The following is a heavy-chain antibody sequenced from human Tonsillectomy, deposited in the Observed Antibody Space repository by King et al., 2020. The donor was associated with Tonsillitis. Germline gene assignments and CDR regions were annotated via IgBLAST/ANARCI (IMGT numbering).Heavy chain of an antibody. J-gene: IGHJ4*02. CDR3: ARAGYGSVWSFDF. CDR1: GYSISSGYY. V-gene: IGHV4-38-2*01. Sequence: VQLQESGPGLVKPSETLSLTCAVSGYSISSGYYWGWLRQPPGKGLEWIGYSYQTGTAYYTPSLKGRVTISVDTSKNQFFLRLSSVTAADTAIYYCARAGYGSVWSFDFWGQGTLVTVSS. D-gene: IGHD6-19*01. CDR2: SYQTGTA.